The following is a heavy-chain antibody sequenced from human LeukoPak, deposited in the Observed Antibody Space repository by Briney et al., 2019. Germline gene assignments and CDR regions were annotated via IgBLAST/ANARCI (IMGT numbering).Heavy chain of an antibody. Sequence: GSLILSCAASGFTVSSNYMSWVRQAPGKGLEWVSVIYSGGSTYYADSVKGRFTISRDNAKNSLFLQMNSLRAEDTAMYYCAKGTKPVMTIPDYWGQGILVTVSS. D-gene: IGHD1/OR15-1a*01. V-gene: IGHV3-53*01. CDR3: AKGTKPVMTIPDY. CDR2: IYSGGST. J-gene: IGHJ4*02. CDR1: GFTVSSNY.